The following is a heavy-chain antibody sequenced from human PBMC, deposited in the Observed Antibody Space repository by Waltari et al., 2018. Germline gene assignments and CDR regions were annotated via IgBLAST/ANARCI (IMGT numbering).Heavy chain of an antibody. D-gene: IGHD3-10*01. Sequence: QVQLVESGGGVVQPGMSLSLSCAASGFILSTFGMHWVRQGPGKGLEWVALAFFDGIKTDYADSVRGRFTISRDNSKNTLYLDINNLRVDDTGIYYCAKDAFGNTYLDHWGQGTVVTVSS. CDR1: GFILSTFG. V-gene: IGHV3-30*18. CDR2: AFFDGIKT. CDR3: AKDAFGNTYLDH. J-gene: IGHJ5*02.